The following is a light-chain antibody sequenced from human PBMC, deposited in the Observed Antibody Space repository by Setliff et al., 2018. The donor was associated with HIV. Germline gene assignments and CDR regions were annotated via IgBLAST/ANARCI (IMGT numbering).Light chain of an antibody. Sequence: VLTQPPSASGSPGQSVTISCTGASSDVGAYNYVSWYQKHPGKAPKLMIFDVSKRPSGVPDRFSGSKSGNTASLTVSGLQAEDEADYYCSSYTSSSTYVFGTGTKVTVL. CDR3: SSYTSSSTYV. CDR2: DVS. V-gene: IGLV2-8*01. J-gene: IGLJ1*01. CDR1: SSDVGAYNY.